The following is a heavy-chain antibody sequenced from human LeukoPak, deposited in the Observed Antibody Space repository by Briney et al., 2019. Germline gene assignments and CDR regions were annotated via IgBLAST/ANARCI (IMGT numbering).Heavy chain of an antibody. J-gene: IGHJ4*02. D-gene: IGHD6-13*01. V-gene: IGHV3-48*03. CDR3: ARDPQAAAVP. CDR1: GFTFSSYE. CDR2: SSGSTI. Sequence: PGGSLRLSCAASGFTFSSYEMNWVRQAPGKGLEWVSSSGSTIYYADSVKGRFTISRDNAKNSLYLQMNSLRAEDTAVYYCARDPQAAAVPWGQGTLLTVSS.